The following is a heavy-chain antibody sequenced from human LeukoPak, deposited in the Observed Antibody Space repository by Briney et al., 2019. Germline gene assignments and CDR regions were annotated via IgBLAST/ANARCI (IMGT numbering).Heavy chain of an antibody. Sequence: GAPVKVSCKASGGTFSSYTISWVRQAPGQGLEWMGRIIPILGIANYAQKFQGRVTITADKSTSTAYMELSSLRSEDTAVYYCARVVDTAMVDYWGQGTLVTVSS. D-gene: IGHD5-18*01. V-gene: IGHV1-69*02. CDR2: IIPILGIA. CDR1: GGTFSSYT. J-gene: IGHJ4*02. CDR3: ARVVDTAMVDY.